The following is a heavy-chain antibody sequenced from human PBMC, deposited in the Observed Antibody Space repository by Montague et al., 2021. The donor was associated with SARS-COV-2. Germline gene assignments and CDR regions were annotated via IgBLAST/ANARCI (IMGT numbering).Heavy chain of an antibody. CDR1: CRSIRSQGYN. J-gene: IGHJ4*02. Sequence: TLSLTCTVFCRSIRSQGYNWSCIPPDTGKGLVWTGYIYYSGSTYYNPSLKSRLSISLDTSKNHFSLRLSSVTAADTAVYYCARSESPSYSSSPFDYWGQGTLVTVSS. CDR2: IYYSGST. CDR3: ARSESPSYSSSPFDY. D-gene: IGHD6-13*01. V-gene: IGHV4-31*03.